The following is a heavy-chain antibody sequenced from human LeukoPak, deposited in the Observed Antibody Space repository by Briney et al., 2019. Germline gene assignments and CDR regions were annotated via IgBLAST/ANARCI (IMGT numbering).Heavy chain of an antibody. J-gene: IGHJ4*02. CDR3: ARTRGAGPGGRFDS. CDR1: GFSFNDEY. CDR2: ISASGDFR. V-gene: IGHV3-11*01. Sequence: PGGSLRLSCAASGFSFNDEYMSWIRQAPGQGLQWIAYISASGDFRRSTDSVKGQFTISRDNAKRLLYLQMDSLGEEDTAVYYCARTRGAGPGGRFDSWGQGVLVIVSS. D-gene: IGHD3-10*01.